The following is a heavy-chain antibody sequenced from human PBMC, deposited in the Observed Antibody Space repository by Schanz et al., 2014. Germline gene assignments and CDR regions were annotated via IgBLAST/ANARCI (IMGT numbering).Heavy chain of an antibody. V-gene: IGHV3-74*01. D-gene: IGHD6-19*01. Sequence: VQLVDSGGGLVKPGGSLRLSCTASGFTFSSYWMHWVRQVPGKGLVWVSRIKSDGSSTSYADSVKGRFTISRDNTKSALDMQMNSLRADGTTVYYCAIDNSERAVAGLFDLWGQGTLVTVSS. CDR2: IKSDGSST. CDR1: GFTFSSYW. CDR3: AIDNSERAVAGLFDL. J-gene: IGHJ5*02.